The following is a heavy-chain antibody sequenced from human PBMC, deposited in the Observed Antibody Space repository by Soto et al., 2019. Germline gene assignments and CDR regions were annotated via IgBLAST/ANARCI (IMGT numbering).Heavy chain of an antibody. J-gene: IGHJ4*01. CDR3: ARLALRYFDY. CDR2: ISYSGSP. D-gene: IGHD3-3*01. CDR1: GGSISNSSYF. Sequence: QLQLQESGPGLVNPSETLSLTCGVSGGSISNSSYFWGWIRQPPGKALEWIGAISYSGSPYYNPSLKSRVAISVDTSKNLFSLRLSSVIAADTAVYYCARLALRYFDYWGHGTLVTVSS. V-gene: IGHV4-39*01.